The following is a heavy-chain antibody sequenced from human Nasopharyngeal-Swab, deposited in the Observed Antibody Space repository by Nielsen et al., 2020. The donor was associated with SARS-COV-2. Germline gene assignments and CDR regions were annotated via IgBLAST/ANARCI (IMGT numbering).Heavy chain of an antibody. Sequence: WVRQAPGQGLGWMGWISAYNGNTNYAQKLQGRVTMTTDTSTSTAYMELRSLRSDDTAVYYYAREGTVTSEYGSMDVWGKGTTVTVSS. J-gene: IGHJ6*03. CDR3: AREGTVTSEYGSMDV. V-gene: IGHV1-18*01. D-gene: IGHD4-17*01. CDR2: ISAYNGNT.